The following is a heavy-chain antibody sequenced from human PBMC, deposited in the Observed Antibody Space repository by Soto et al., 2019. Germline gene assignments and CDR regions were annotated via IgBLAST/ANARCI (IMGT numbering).Heavy chain of an antibody. V-gene: IGHV3-72*01. CDR2: ARDKAHSYTT. CDR1: GFTFSDHY. J-gene: IGHJ4*02. CDR3: ARIYSRPWYGSFFDY. Sequence: EVQLVESGGGLVQPGGSLRLSCAASGFTFSDHYMDWARQAPGKGLEWVGRARDKAHSYTTEYAPSVKGRFTISRDDSKNSLYRQMNSLKTEDPAVYYCARIYSRPWYGSFFDYCGQGTLVTVSS. D-gene: IGHD6-13*01.